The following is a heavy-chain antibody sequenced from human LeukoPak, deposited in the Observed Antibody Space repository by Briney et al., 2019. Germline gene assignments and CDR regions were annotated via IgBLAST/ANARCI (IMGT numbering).Heavy chain of an antibody. CDR2: ISYDGSNK. V-gene: IGHV3-30-3*01. J-gene: IGHJ4*02. Sequence: GGSLRLSCAASGFTFSSYAMHWVRQAPGKGLEWVAVISYDGSNKYYADSVKGRFTISRDNSKNTLYLQMNSLRAEDTAAYYCARDSGSYIPHYFDYWGQGTLVTVSS. D-gene: IGHD3-10*01. CDR3: ARDSGSYIPHYFDY. CDR1: GFTFSSYA.